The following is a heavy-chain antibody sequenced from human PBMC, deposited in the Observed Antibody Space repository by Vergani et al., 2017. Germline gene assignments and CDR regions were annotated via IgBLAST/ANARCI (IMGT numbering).Heavy chain of an antibody. J-gene: IGHJ4*02. CDR3: AELYGDDGYSPF. CDR2: IYSGGST. V-gene: IGHV3-66*01. Sequence: EVQLVESGGGLVQPGGSLRLSCVASEFTVSSNYMSWVRQAPGKGLEWVSIIYSGGSTYYADSVKGRFTISRDNSKNTLYLQMSSLRVEDTAIYYCAELYGDDGYSPFWGQGTLVTVSS. D-gene: IGHD5-18*01. CDR1: EFTVSSNY.